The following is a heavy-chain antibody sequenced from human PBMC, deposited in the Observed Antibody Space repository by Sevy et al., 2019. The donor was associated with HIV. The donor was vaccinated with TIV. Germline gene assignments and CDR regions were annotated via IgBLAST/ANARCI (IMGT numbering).Heavy chain of an antibody. CDR1: GFTFSSYA. V-gene: IGHV3-23*01. J-gene: IGHJ6*02. CDR2: ISGSGGST. CDR3: ANEALVASYYYYYYGMDV. D-gene: IGHD2-8*02. Sequence: GGSLRLSCAASGFTFSSYAMSWVRQAPGKGLEWVSAISGSGGSTYYADSVKGRFTISRDNSKNTLYLQMNSLRAEDTAVYYCANEALVASYYYYYYGMDVWGQGTTVTVSS.